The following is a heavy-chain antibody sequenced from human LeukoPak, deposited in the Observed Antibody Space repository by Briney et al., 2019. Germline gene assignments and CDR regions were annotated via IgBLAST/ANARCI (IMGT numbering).Heavy chain of an antibody. CDR2: INPSGGST. D-gene: IGHD2-2*01. Sequence: ASVKVSCKASGYTFTSYYMHWVRQAPGQGLEWMGIINPSGGSTSYAQKFQGRVTMTRDTSTSTVYMELSSLRSEDTAVYYCARQWIVPAANLGAFDIWGQGTMVTVSS. J-gene: IGHJ3*02. V-gene: IGHV1-46*01. CDR1: GYTFTSYY. CDR3: ARQWIVPAANLGAFDI.